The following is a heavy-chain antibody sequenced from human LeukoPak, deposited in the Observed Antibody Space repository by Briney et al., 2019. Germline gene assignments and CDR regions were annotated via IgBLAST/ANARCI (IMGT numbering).Heavy chain of an antibody. D-gene: IGHD1-20*01. CDR3: AKANGNWNDRLLDY. Sequence: PGGSLRLSCAVSGFTFRSYVMSWVRQAPGKGLEWVSAISTSGGNTYYADSVEGRFTISRDNSKNTLYLQMNSLRAEDTAVYYCAKANGNWNDRLLDYWGQGTLVTVSS. CDR1: GFTFRSYV. V-gene: IGHV3-23*01. J-gene: IGHJ4*02. CDR2: ISTSGGNT.